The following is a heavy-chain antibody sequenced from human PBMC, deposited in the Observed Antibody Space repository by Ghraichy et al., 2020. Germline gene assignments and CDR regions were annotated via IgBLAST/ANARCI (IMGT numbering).Heavy chain of an antibody. Sequence: GGSLRLSCAASGFTFSSYWMSWVRQAPGKGLEWVANIKQDGSEKYYVDSVKGRFTISRDNAKNSLYLQMNSLRAEDTAVYYCARLSGGSFKNIGDSDYWGQGTLVTVSS. CDR1: GFTFSSYW. CDR3: ARLSGGSFKNIGDSDY. CDR2: IKQDGSEK. V-gene: IGHV3-7*01. D-gene: IGHD2-15*01. J-gene: IGHJ4*02.